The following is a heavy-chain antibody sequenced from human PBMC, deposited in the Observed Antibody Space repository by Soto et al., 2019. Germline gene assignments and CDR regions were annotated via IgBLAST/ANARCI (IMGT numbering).Heavy chain of an antibody. J-gene: IGHJ4*02. V-gene: IGHV1-18*01. Sequence: ASVKVSCKACGYTVKNYGIGSVRQAPGLGPEWVGWIKVDNGDTKYAEKLQGRVTLTTDTSTSTAYMELRNLRSDDTAFYYCARSRYYFDYWGQGTLVTVSS. CDR3: ARSRYYFDY. CDR2: IKVDNGDT. CDR1: GYTVKNYG.